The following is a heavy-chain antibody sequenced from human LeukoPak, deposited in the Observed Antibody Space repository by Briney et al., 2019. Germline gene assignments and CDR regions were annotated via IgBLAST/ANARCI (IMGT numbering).Heavy chain of an antibody. CDR1: GGTFSSYG. D-gene: IGHD3-22*01. CDR2: IIPIFGTA. J-gene: IGHJ4*02. V-gene: IGHV1-69*05. CDR3: AVYYYDSSGPSGYYFDY. Sequence: SVKVSCKASGGTFSSYGISWVRQAPGQGLEWMGRIIPIFGTANYAQKFQGRVTITTDESTSTAYMELSSLRSEDTAVYYCAVYYYDSSGPSGYYFDYWGQGTLVTVSS.